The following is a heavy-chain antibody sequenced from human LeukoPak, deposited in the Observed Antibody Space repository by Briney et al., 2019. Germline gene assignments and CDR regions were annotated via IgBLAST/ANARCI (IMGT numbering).Heavy chain of an antibody. CDR3: ARPYYYDSRIDP. V-gene: IGHV4-30-4*01. J-gene: IGHJ5*02. CDR2: MYYSGST. CDR1: GGSISSGDYY. D-gene: IGHD3-22*01. Sequence: SETLSLTCTVSGGSISSGDYYWSWVRQPPGKGLEWIAYMYYSGSTYYNPSLKSRATMSADTSKNQLSLKLSSVTAADTAVYYCARPYYYDSRIDPWGQGILVTVSS.